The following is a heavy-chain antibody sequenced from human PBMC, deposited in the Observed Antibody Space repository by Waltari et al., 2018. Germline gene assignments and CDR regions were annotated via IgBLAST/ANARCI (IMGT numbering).Heavy chain of an antibody. J-gene: IGHJ1*01. CDR2: ISGSGGST. D-gene: IGHD2-21*02. CDR1: GFTFSSYA. Sequence: EVQLLESGGGLVQPGGSLRLSCAASGFTFSSYAMSWVRQAPGKGLEWVSAISGSGGSTYYADSVKGRVTIARDNSKNTLYLQMNSLRAEDTAVYYCARDGVCGGDCVEYFQHWGQGTLVTVSS. V-gene: IGHV3-23*01. CDR3: ARDGVCGGDCVEYFQH.